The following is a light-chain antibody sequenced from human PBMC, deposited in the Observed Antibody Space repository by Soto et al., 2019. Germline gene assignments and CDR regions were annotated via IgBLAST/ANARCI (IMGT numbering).Light chain of an antibody. CDR2: EVS. J-gene: IGLJ1*01. CDR3: SSYTSISTYV. Sequence: QSALSQPASVSGSPGQSITISCTATSSDVGGFNYVSWVQQHPGKAPKLMIYEVSNRPSGVSNRFSGSKSGNTASLTISGLQDEDEADYYCSSYTSISTYVFGTGTRVTV. V-gene: IGLV2-14*01. CDR1: SSDVGGFNY.